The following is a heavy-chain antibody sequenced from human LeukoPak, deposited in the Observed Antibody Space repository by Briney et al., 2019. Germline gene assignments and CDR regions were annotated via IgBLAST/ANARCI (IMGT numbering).Heavy chain of an antibody. CDR1: GFTFSSYGM. CDR3: ARERGSSPNYYYYYYMDV. D-gene: IGHD6-6*01. V-gene: IGHV4-4*02. Sequence: PGGSLRLSCAASGFTFSSYGMSWVRQAPGKGLEWIGEIYHSGSTNYNPSLKSRVTISVDKSKNQFSLKLSSVTAADTAVYYCARERGSSPNYYYYYYMDVWGKGTTVTVSS. CDR2: IYHSGST. J-gene: IGHJ6*03.